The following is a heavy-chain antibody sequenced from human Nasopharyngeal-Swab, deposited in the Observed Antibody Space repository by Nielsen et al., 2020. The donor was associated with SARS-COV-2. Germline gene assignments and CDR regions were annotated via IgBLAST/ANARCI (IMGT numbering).Heavy chain of an antibody. Sequence: GESLKISCAASGFTFDDYAMHWVRQAPGKGLEWVSVIYSGGSTYYADSVKGRFTISRHNSKNTLYLQMNSLRAEDTAVYYCAKDLSSGWYGWFDPWGQGTLVPSPQ. V-gene: IGHV3-53*04. CDR1: GFTFDDYA. CDR3: AKDLSSGWYGWFDP. CDR2: IYSGGST. J-gene: IGHJ5*02. D-gene: IGHD6-19*01.